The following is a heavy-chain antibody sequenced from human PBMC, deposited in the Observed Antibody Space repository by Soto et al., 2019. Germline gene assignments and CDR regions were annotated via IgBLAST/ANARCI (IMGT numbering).Heavy chain of an antibody. CDR3: ARDSWGSDC. V-gene: IGHV3-30*04. CDR1: GFIFRNYA. D-gene: IGHD2-15*01. CDR2: ISYDGRNV. J-gene: IGHJ4*02. Sequence: QVELVESGGGVVQPGTSLRLCCAASGFIFRNYAMHWVRQAPGKGLEWVADISYDGRNVHYPDSVKGRFTISRDNSKNTLFLQMNNLRPEDTGVYHCARDSWGSDCWGQGTLVTASS.